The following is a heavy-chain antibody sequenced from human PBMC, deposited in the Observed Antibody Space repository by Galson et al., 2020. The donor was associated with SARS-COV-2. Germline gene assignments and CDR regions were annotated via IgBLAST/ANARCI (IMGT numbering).Heavy chain of an antibody. V-gene: IGHV3-15*01. CDR2: VKSESDGGTI. J-gene: IGHJ5*02. CDR1: GFSFTNAW. D-gene: IGHD2-15*01. CDR3: TAFGYCSGGSCLGP. Sequence: GGSLRLSCAASGFSFTNAWMSWVRQAPGKGLEWVGRVKSESDGGTIEYAAPVKDRFTISRDDSKNTLYLQMDSRETEGTAVYYCTAFGYCSGGSCLGPWGQGTLLTVSS.